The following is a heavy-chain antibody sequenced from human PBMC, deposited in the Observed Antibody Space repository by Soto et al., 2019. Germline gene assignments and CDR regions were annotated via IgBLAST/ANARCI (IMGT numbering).Heavy chain of an antibody. J-gene: IGHJ6*03. Sequence: GGSLRLSCAASGFTFSSYAMSWVHQAPGKGLEWVSAISGSGGSTYYADSVKGRFTISRDNSKNTLYLQMNSLRAEDTAVYYCAKDTYYDYIWGSYENYYYYYMDVWGKGTTVTVSS. V-gene: IGHV3-23*01. CDR3: AKDTYYDYIWGSYENYYYYYMDV. D-gene: IGHD3-16*01. CDR1: GFTFSSYA. CDR2: ISGSGGST.